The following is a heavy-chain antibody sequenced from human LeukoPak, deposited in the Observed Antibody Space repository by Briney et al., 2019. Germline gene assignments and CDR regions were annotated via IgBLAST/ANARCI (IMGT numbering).Heavy chain of an antibody. V-gene: IGHV4-61*01. J-gene: IGHJ6*03. Sequence: SQTLSLTCSVSGGSISSGRYYWSWIRQPPGKGLEWIGYIYYSGSTNYNPSLKSRVTISVGTSKNQFSLKLSSVTAADTAVYYCARASGDGSWHYYYYYMDVWGKGTTVTVSS. CDR1: GGSISSGRYY. D-gene: IGHD6-13*01. CDR2: IYYSGST. CDR3: ARASGDGSWHYYYYYMDV.